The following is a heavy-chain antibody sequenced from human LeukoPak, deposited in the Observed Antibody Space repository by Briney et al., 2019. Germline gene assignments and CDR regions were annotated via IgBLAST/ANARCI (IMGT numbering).Heavy chain of an antibody. D-gene: IGHD2-15*01. CDR2: IIPIFGTA. Sequence: SVKVSCKASGGTFISYAISWVRQAPGQGLEWMGRIIPIFGTANHAQKFQGRVTITTDESTSTAYMELSSLRSEDTAVYYCARDRCSGGSCYSTSKYNWFDPWGQGTLVTVSS. V-gene: IGHV1-69*05. CDR3: ARDRCSGGSCYSTSKYNWFDP. J-gene: IGHJ5*02. CDR1: GGTFISYA.